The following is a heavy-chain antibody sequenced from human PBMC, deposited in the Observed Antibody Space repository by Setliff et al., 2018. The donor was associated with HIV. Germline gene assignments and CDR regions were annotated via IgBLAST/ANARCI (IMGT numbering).Heavy chain of an antibody. CDR2: VNHKGVA. Sequence: SETLSLTCAVSGYSIRSGYYWTWIRQSPGRGLEWIGEVNHKGVANYSPSLMRRATISADTSKNQFSLKLSSVTAADTAVYYCARGPLGRTPMGGAFDYWGQGTLVTVSS. J-gene: IGHJ4*02. CDR1: GYSIRSGYY. V-gene: IGHV4-34*01. D-gene: IGHD5-18*01. CDR3: ARGPLGRTPMGGAFDY.